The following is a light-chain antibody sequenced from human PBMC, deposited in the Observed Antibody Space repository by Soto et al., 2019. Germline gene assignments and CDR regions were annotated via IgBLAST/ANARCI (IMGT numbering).Light chain of an antibody. V-gene: IGKV3-20*01. CDR1: QNISSY. Sequence: IVLTQSPATLSLSPGKRATLSCRASQNISSYLIWYQQKPGQAPRRLIYGASSRATGIPDRFSGSGSGTDFTLTISRLEPEDFAVYYCQQYGSTPLWTFGQGTKVDIK. CDR3: QQYGSTPLWT. CDR2: GAS. J-gene: IGKJ1*01.